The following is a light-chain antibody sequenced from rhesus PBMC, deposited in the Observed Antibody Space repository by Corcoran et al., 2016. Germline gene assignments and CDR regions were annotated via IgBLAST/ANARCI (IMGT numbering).Light chain of an antibody. CDR2: EVS. Sequence: DVVMTQSPLSLPITPGQPASISCRSSQSLVHSHGNTYLSWYLQKPGQPPRSLIYEVSNRDSGVPDRFSGSGVGTDLTLKISRVEAEDVGVYYCGQVTKVPWTFGQGTKVEIK. V-gene: IGKV2-65*01. J-gene: IGKJ1*01. CDR3: GQVTKVPWT. CDR1: QSLVHSHGNTY.